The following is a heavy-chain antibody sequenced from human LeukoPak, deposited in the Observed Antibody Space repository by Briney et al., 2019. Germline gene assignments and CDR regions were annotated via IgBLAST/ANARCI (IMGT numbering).Heavy chain of an antibody. V-gene: IGHV3-23*01. D-gene: IGHD6-13*01. J-gene: IGHJ5*02. CDR1: GFTFSSYA. Sequence: GGSLRLSCAASGFTFSSYAMSWVRQAPGKGLEWVSAISGSGGSTYYADSVKGRFTISRDNSKNTLYLQMNSLRAEDTAVYYCAKSHSSSWYPNWFDPWGQGTLVTVSS. CDR2: ISGSGGST. CDR3: AKSHSSSWYPNWFDP.